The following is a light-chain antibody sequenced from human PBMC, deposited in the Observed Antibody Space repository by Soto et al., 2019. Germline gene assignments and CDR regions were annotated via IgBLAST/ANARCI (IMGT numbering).Light chain of an antibody. CDR3: QQYGSSGWT. Sequence: EIGLPQSPGTLSLSPGERATLSCRASPSVSSSYLAWYQQKPGQAPRLLIYGASSRATGIPDRFSGSGSGTDFTLTISRLEPEDFAVYYCQQYGSSGWTFGRGTKVEIK. CDR2: GAS. CDR1: PSVSSSY. J-gene: IGKJ1*01. V-gene: IGKV3-20*01.